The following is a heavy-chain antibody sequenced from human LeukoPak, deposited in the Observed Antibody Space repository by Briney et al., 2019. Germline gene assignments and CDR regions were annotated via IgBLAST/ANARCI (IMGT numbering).Heavy chain of an antibody. CDR3: ARVGRINTMVRGVKRGNFVY. CDR2: INHSGST. D-gene: IGHD3-10*01. V-gene: IGHV4-34*01. Sequence: PSETLSLTCAVYGGSFSGYYWSRIRQPPGKGLEWIGEINHSGSTNYNPSLKSRVTISVDTSKNQFSLKLSSVTAADTAVYYCARVGRINTMVRGVKRGNFVYWGQGTLVTVSS. CDR1: GGSFSGYY. J-gene: IGHJ4*02.